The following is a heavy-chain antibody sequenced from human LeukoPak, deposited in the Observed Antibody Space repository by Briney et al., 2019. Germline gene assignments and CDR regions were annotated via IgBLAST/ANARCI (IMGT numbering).Heavy chain of an antibody. CDR2: IYYSGST. J-gene: IGHJ5*02. CDR3: ARVPYCSSTSCYGMNWFDP. CDR1: GGSISSSSYY. D-gene: IGHD2-2*01. V-gene: IGHV4-39*01. Sequence: KPSETLSLTCTVSGGSISSSSYYWGWIRQPPGKGLEWIGSIYYSGSTYYNPSLKSRVTISVDTSKNQFSLKLSSVTAADTAVYYCARVPYCSSTSCYGMNWFDPWGQGTLVTVSS.